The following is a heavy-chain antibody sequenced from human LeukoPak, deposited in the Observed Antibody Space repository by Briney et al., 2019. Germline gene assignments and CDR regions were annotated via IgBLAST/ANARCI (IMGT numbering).Heavy chain of an antibody. J-gene: IGHJ4*02. CDR1: GYTFSDYY. CDR2: IIPIFGTA. CDR3: ARAGAPYYYDSSAASYFDY. V-gene: IGHV1-69*13. Sequence: SVTVSCRASGYTFSDYYLHWVRQAPGQGLEWMGGIIPIFGTANYAQKFQGRVTITADESTSTAYMELSSLRSEDTAVYYCARAGAPYYYDSSAASYFDYWGQGTLVTVSS. D-gene: IGHD3-22*01.